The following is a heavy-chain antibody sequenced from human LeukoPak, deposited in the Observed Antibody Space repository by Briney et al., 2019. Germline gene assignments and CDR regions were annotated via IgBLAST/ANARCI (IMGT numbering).Heavy chain of an antibody. CDR1: GYSFTSYW. Sequence: GESLKISCKGSGYSFTSYWIGWVRQMPGKGLEWMGIIYPGDSDTRYSPSFQGQDTISADKSISTAYLQWSSLRASDTAMYYCARSDYYGSGSYYNGHDHWGQGTLVTVSS. V-gene: IGHV5-51*01. CDR3: ARSDYYGSGSYYNGHDH. D-gene: IGHD3-10*01. CDR2: IYPGDSDT. J-gene: IGHJ5*02.